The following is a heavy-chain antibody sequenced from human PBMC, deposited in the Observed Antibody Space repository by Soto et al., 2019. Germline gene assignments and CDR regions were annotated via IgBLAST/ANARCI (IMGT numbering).Heavy chain of an antibody. CDR3: AKARLDYYDSSGYYFDY. V-gene: IGHV3-43*02. Sequence: SLRLSCAASGFTFDDYAMHWVRQAPGKGLEWVSLISGDGGSTYYADSVKGRFTISRDNSKNSLYLQMNSLRTEDTALYYCAKARLDYYDSSGYYFDYWGQGTLVTVSS. CDR1: GFTFDDYA. CDR2: ISGDGGST. J-gene: IGHJ4*02. D-gene: IGHD3-22*01.